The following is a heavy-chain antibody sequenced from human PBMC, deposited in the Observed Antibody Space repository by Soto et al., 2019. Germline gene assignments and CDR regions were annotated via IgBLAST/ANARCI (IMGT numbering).Heavy chain of an antibody. J-gene: IGHJ3*02. CDR1: GYSFTSHY. CDR3: ARWGIYYDSSGYYPGTFDI. D-gene: IGHD3-22*01. CDR2: IYPGGVNI. Sequence: GASVKVSCKAIGYSFTSHYMHWVRQAPGQGLEWMGTIYPGGVNIAYAQKFQGRVTITRDTSASTAYMELSSLRSEDTAVYYCARWGIYYDSSGYYPGTFDIWGQGTMVTVSS. V-gene: IGHV1-46*01.